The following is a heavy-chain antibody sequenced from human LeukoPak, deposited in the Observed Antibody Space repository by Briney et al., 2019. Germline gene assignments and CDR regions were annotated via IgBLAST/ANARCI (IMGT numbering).Heavy chain of an antibody. Sequence: PSETLSLTCAVYGGSFSGYYWSWIRQPPGKGLEWIGSIYYSGSTYYNPSLKSRVTISVDTSKNQFSLKLSSVTAADTAVYYCARDSDNYVNGAFDIWGQGTMVTVSS. V-gene: IGHV4-34*01. CDR3: ARDSDNYVNGAFDI. J-gene: IGHJ3*02. CDR1: GGSFSGYY. CDR2: IYYSGST. D-gene: IGHD4-11*01.